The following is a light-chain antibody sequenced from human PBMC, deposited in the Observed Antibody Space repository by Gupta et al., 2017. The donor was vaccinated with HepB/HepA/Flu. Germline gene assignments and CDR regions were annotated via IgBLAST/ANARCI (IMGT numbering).Light chain of an antibody. CDR1: QSISSY. CDR2: AAS. V-gene: IGKV1-39*01. J-gene: IGKJ2*03. Sequence: DIQMTQSPSSLSASVGDRVTITCRASQSISSYLNWYQQKPGKAPKLLIYAASSLQSGVPSRFSGSGSGTDFTLTISSLQPEDFATYYCQQCDSTLRSFGQGTKLEIK. CDR3: QQCDSTLRS.